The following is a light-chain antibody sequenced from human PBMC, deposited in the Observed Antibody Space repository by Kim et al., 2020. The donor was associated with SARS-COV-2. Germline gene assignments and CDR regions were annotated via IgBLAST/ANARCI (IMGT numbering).Light chain of an antibody. V-gene: IGLV2-23*02. CDR2: EVS. Sequence: SITIACTGSASDVGAYNLVSWYQQHPDKATKLMIFEVSKRPSEISYRFSGSKSGNTASLTISGLQAEDEADYYCCSYAGSSVHMVFGGGTQLTVL. CDR1: ASDVGAYNL. J-gene: IGLJ2*01. CDR3: CSYAGSSVHMV.